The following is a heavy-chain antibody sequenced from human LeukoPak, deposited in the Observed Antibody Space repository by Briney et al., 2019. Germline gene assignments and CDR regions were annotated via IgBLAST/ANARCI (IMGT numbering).Heavy chain of an antibody. CDR2: IYYSGST. V-gene: IGHV4-31*03. J-gene: IGHJ4*02. Sequence: SETLSLTCPVSGGSISSGGYYWIWIRQHPGKALEWIGYIYYSGSTYYNPSLKSRVTISVDPSKNQFSLKLSSVTAADTAVYYCARSVGCSGGSCYGSDYWGQGTLVTVSS. D-gene: IGHD2-15*01. CDR1: GGSISSGGYY. CDR3: ARSVGCSGGSCYGSDY.